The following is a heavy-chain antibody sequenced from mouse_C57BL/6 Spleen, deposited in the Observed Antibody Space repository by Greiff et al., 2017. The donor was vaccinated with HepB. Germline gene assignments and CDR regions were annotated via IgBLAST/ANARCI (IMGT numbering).Heavy chain of an antibody. J-gene: IGHJ4*01. D-gene: IGHD4-1*01. CDR2: IDPSDSYT. CDR3: ARGRLTGPYDYAMDY. V-gene: IGHV1-69*01. Sequence: VQLQQPGAELVMPGASVKLSCKASGYTFTSYWMHWVKQRPGQGLEWIGEIDPSDSYTNYNQKFKGKSTLTVDKSSSTAYMQLSSLTSEDSAVYYGARGRLTGPYDYAMDYWGQGTSVTVSS. CDR1: GYTFTSYW.